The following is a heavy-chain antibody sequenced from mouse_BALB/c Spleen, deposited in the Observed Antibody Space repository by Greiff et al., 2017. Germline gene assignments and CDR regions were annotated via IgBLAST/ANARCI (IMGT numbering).Heavy chain of an antibody. CDR3: ARRAVVADYFDY. V-gene: IGHV1-18*01. D-gene: IGHD1-1*01. CDR2: INPNNGGT. Sequence: VQLQQSGPELVKPGASVKIPCKASGYTFTDYNMDWVKQSHGKSLEWIGDINPNNGGTIYNQKFKGKATLTVDKSSSTAYMELRSLTSEDTAVYYCARRAVVADYFDYWGQGTTLTVSS. CDR1: GYTFTDYN. J-gene: IGHJ2*01.